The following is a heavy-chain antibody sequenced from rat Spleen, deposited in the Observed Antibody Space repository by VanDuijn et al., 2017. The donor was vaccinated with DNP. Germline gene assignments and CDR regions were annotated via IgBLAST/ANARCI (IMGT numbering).Heavy chain of an antibody. Sequence: EVQLVESGGDLVQPGRSLKLSCAASGFSFSDYYMAWVRQAPTKGLEWVAYISYDGGRTYYGGSVKGRFTISRDIAKSTLYLEMNSLRSEDMATYYCARHVLPLRVWDYWGQGVMVTVSS. J-gene: IGHJ2*01. V-gene: IGHV5-22*01. CDR2: ISYDGGRT. D-gene: IGHD1-4*01. CDR1: GFSFSDYY. CDR3: ARHVLPLRVWDY.